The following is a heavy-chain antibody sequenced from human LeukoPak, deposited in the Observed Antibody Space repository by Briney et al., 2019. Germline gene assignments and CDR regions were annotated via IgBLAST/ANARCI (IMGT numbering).Heavy chain of an antibody. Sequence: GGSLRLSCAASRLNYSSNTMNWDRQAPGKVHELASATNGISGSTYFADSVKRRFTTARDNSKNTLYLQMNSLRAEDTAVYYCAKATAAGHILWDAFDIWGQGTMVTVSS. D-gene: IGHD6-13*01. CDR3: AKATAAGHILWDAFDI. V-gene: IGHV3-23*01. J-gene: IGHJ3*02. CDR2: TNGISGST. CDR1: RLNYSSNT.